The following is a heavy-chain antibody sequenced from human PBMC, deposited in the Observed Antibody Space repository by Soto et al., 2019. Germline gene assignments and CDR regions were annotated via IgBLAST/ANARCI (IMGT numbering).Heavy chain of an antibody. Sequence: QVQLVQSGAEVKKPGSSVKVSCTASGGTFSSYAISWVRQAPGQGLEWMGGIIPIFGTANYAQKFQGRVTITADKSTSTAYMELSSLRSEDTAVYYCARKDIVVVPASIHYGMDVWGQGTTVTVSS. J-gene: IGHJ6*02. CDR3: ARKDIVVVPASIHYGMDV. CDR2: IIPIFGTA. D-gene: IGHD2-2*02. CDR1: GGTFSSYA. V-gene: IGHV1-69*06.